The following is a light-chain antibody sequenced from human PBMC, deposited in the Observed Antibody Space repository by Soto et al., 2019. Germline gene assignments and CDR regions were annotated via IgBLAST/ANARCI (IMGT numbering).Light chain of an antibody. Sequence: QSALTQPRSVSGSPGQSVTISCTGTSSDVGGYNYVSWYQQHPGKAPKLMIYDVSKRPSGVPDRFSGSKSGTTASLTISGIQAEDEAYYYCCSYAGSYWVFGGGTQLTVL. CDR3: CSYAGSYWV. CDR1: SSDVGGYNY. CDR2: DVS. J-gene: IGLJ3*02. V-gene: IGLV2-11*01.